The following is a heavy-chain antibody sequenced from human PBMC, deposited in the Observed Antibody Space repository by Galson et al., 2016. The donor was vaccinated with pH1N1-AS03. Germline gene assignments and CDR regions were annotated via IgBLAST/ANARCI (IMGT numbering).Heavy chain of an antibody. CDR3: ARTAGWLPDF. D-gene: IGHD3-9*01. J-gene: IGHJ4*02. CDR2: IYWDDHK. CDR1: GFSLTTSAVG. Sequence: PALVKPTQTLTLTCTFSGFSLTTSAVGVVWIRQPPGKALEWLALIYWDDHKRYNSSLKSRLTITKDTSKNQVVLTMTNMDPVDTATYYCARTAGWLPDFWGQGTLVTVSS. V-gene: IGHV2-5*02.